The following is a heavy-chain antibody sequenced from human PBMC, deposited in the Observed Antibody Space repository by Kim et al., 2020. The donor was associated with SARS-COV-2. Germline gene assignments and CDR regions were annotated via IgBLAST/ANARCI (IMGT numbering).Heavy chain of an antibody. CDR1: GFTFSSYS. CDR3: ARGGSAWNIYYYYVDV. CDR2: ISSTSSYI. J-gene: IGHJ6*03. D-gene: IGHD3-10*01. V-gene: IGHV3-21*01. Sequence: GGSLRLSCTASGFTFSSYSMNWVRQAPGKGLERVSSISSTSSYIYYADSVKGRFTISRDNAKNSLYLQMNSLRDEDTAVYYCARGGSAWNIYYYYVDVWGKGTTVTVSS.